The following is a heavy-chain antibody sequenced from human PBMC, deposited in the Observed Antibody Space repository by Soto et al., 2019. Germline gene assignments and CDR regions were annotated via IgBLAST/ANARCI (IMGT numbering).Heavy chain of an antibody. CDR1: GFTFSGSW. D-gene: IGHD3-10*01. CDR2: INGDGSGT. CDR3: ARGIFGSGTANDY. Sequence: GGSLRLSCAASGFTFSGSWMXWVRQAPGKGLVWVSRINGDGSGTSYADFVKGRFTISRDDAKNTLFLQMNGLRAEDTAVYYCARGIFGSGTANDYWGQGTLVTVSS. J-gene: IGHJ4*02. V-gene: IGHV3-74*01.